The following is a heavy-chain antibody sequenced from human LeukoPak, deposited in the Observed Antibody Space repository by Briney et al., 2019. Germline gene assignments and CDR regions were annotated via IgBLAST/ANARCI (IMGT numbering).Heavy chain of an antibody. D-gene: IGHD5-18*01. J-gene: IGHJ6*02. CDR2: ISVSGGSK. CDR1: GFTFSSYA. Sequence: GGSLRLSCAASGFTFSSYAMSWVRQPPGRGLEWVSAISVSGGSKYYADSVKGGFTIPRDNYEKTLYVQMNSMRAEDTAVYYCAKDHRGYSYRYRPYYYGMDVWGQGTTVTVSS. CDR3: AKDHRGYSYRYRPYYYGMDV. V-gene: IGHV3-23*01.